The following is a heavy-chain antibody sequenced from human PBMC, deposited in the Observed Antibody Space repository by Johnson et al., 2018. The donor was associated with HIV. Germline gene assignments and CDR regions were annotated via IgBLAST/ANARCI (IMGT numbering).Heavy chain of an antibody. D-gene: IGHD3-22*01. V-gene: IGHV3-7*01. CDR3: ARQLGYYYDSSGYYAEPDDAFDI. CDR2: IKQDGSEK. CDR1: GFTFSDYY. Sequence: EVQLVESGGGLVKPGGSLRLSCAASGFTFSDYYMSWIRQAPGKGLEWVANIKQDGSEKYYVDSVKGRFTISRDNAKNSLYLQMNSLRAEDTAVYYCARQLGYYYDSSGYYAEPDDAFDIWGQGTMVTVSS. J-gene: IGHJ3*02.